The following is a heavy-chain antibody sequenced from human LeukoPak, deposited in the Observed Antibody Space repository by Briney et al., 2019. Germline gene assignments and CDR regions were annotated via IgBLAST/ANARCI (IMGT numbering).Heavy chain of an antibody. CDR1: GFTFGDYA. V-gene: IGHV3-49*03. CDR3: TRGVVVTAIRKVDF. J-gene: IGHJ4*02. CDR2: IRSKVSSGTT. D-gene: IGHD2-21*02. Sequence: GGSLRLSCRVSGFTFGDYAMSWFRQAPGKGLEWVAFIRSKVSSGTTEYAASVKGRFTISRDDSKSIVYLQMNSLRTEDTALYYCTRGVVVTAIRKVDFWGQGTLVTAS.